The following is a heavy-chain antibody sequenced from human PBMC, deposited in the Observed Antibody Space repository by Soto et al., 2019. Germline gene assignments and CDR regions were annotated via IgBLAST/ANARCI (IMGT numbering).Heavy chain of an antibody. CDR2: IYHSGST. D-gene: IGHD2-15*01. CDR3: ARRGGGVVLAASTPCDY. CDR1: SGSISTANW. J-gene: IGHJ4*02. V-gene: IGHV4-4*02. Sequence: QVPLQESGPRLVRPSGTLSLTCTVSSGSISTANWWSWVRQPPGRGLEWIGEIYHSGSTNYNLSLRSRVTLTVDKSKNQFPLRLSAVTAADTAMYYCARRGGGVVLAASTPCDYWGQGTLVTVSS.